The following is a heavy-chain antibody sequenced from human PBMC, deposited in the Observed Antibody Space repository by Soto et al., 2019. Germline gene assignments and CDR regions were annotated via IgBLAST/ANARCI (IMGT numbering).Heavy chain of an antibody. J-gene: IGHJ4*02. CDR3: AKGITTDANFDY. Sequence: GSLRLSCAAPGFTFSSYAMSWVRQAPGKGLEWVSAISGSGGSTYYADSVRGRFTISRDNSKNTLYLQMNSLRAEDTAVYYCAKGITTDANFDYWGQGTLVTVSS. CDR2: ISGSGGST. D-gene: IGHD3-22*01. CDR1: GFTFSSYA. V-gene: IGHV3-23*01.